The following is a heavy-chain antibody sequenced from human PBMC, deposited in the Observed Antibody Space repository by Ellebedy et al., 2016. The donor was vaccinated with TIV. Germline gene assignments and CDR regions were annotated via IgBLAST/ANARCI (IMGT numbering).Heavy chain of an antibody. CDR3: ARAPWFGESVSGMDV. V-gene: IGHV3-11*06. CDR1: GFTFSDYY. CDR2: ISSSSSYT. J-gene: IGHJ6*02. D-gene: IGHD3-10*01. Sequence: GGSLRLXXAASGFTFSDYYMSWIRQAPGKGLEWVSYISSSSSYTNYADSVKGRFTISRDNAKNSLYLQMNSLRAEDTAVYYCARAPWFGESVSGMDVWGQGTTVTVSS.